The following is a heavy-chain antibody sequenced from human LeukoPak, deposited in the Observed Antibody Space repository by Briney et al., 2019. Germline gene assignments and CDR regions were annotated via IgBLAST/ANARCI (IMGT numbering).Heavy chain of an antibody. V-gene: IGHV4-59*01. Sequence: SETLSLTCTVSGGSISSYYWSWIRQPPGKGLEWIGSIRHSGSTYYNSSLKSRVTISVDTSKNQFSLKLSSVTAADTAVYYCARTGLWFGSQFDIWGQGTMVTVSS. D-gene: IGHD3-10*01. CDR1: GGSISSYY. CDR2: IRHSGST. CDR3: ARTGLWFGSQFDI. J-gene: IGHJ3*02.